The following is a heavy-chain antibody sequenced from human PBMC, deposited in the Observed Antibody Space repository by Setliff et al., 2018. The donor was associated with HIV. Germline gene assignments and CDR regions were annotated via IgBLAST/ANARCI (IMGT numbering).Heavy chain of an antibody. D-gene: IGHD6-13*01. CDR2: IYTSGST. CDR3: ARVEYSSSSGAFDI. J-gene: IGHJ3*02. CDR1: GGSISFYY. Sequence: TSETLSLTCTVSGGSISFYYWSWIRQPPGKGLEWIGYIYTSGSTNYNPSLKSRVTISVDTSKNQFSLKLSSVTAADTAVYYCARVEYSSSSGAFDIWGQGTMVTVS. V-gene: IGHV4-59*01.